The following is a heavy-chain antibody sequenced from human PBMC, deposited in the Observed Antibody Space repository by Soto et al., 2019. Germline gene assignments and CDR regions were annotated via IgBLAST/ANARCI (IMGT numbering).Heavy chain of an antibody. CDR1: GGSISSGGYY. CDR3: ARVPRVWYSGDCYSFDY. Sequence: PSETLSLTCTVSGGSISSGGYYWSWIRQHPGKGLEWIGYIYYSGSTYYNTSLKSRVTISVDTSKKQFSLKLSSVTAADTSVYYCARVPRVWYSGDCYSFDYWGQGTLVTVSS. CDR2: IYYSGST. D-gene: IGHD2-21*02. J-gene: IGHJ4*02. V-gene: IGHV4-31*03.